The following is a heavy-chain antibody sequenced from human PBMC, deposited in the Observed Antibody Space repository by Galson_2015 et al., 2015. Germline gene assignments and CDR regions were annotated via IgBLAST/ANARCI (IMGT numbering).Heavy chain of an antibody. CDR3: ARDRAPTARGSCGFEY. J-gene: IGHJ4*02. CDR1: GFTFSSYW. V-gene: IGHV3-74*01. Sequence: SLRLSCAASGFTFSSYWMYWVRQAPGKGLVWVAHINRDGSSTSYADSVKGRFTISRDNAKNMLYLQMNSLRAEDTAVYYCARDRAPTARGSCGFEYWGQGTLVTVSS. CDR2: INRDGSST. D-gene: IGHD3-16*01.